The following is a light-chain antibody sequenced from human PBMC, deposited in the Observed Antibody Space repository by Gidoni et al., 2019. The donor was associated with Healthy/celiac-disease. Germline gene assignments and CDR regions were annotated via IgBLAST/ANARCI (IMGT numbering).Light chain of an antibody. CDR1: NLGSKS. Sequence: SYVLTQPPSVSEAPGKTARITCGGNNLGSKSVHWYQQKPGQAPVLVIYSASDRSSGIPERFSGSNSGNTATLTLSMVAAWDDADYYCQVCDSISDPVVVGGGTKLTV. CDR2: SAS. J-gene: IGLJ2*01. V-gene: IGLV3-21*04. CDR3: QVCDSISDPVV.